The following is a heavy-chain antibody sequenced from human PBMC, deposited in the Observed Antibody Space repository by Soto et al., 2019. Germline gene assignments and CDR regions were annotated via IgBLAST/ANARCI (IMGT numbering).Heavy chain of an antibody. J-gene: IGHJ6*02. CDR3: ARESTYYDFWSGYYYYYGMDV. D-gene: IGHD3-3*01. V-gene: IGHV4-59*01. CDR1: GGSIISYY. CDR2: IDYSGST. Sequence: QVQLQESGPGLVKPSETLSLTCTVSGGSIISYYWSWIRQPPGKGLEWIVYIDYSGSTNYNPSLKSRVTISVDTSKSQFSLKLSSVTAAATAVYYCARESTYYDFWSGYYYYYGMDVWGQGTTVTVSS.